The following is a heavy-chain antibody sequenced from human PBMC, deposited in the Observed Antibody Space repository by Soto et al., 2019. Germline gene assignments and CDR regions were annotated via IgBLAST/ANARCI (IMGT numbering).Heavy chain of an antibody. CDR2: INPNSGGT. Sequence: ASVKVSCKASGYTFTGYYMHWVRQTPGQGLEWMGWINPNSGGTNYAQKFQGWVTMTRDTSISTAYMELSRLRSDDTAVYYCARDGQYSSSYYYYGMDVWGQGTTVTVPS. CDR1: GYTFTGYY. D-gene: IGHD6-6*01. V-gene: IGHV1-2*04. J-gene: IGHJ6*02. CDR3: ARDGQYSSSYYYYGMDV.